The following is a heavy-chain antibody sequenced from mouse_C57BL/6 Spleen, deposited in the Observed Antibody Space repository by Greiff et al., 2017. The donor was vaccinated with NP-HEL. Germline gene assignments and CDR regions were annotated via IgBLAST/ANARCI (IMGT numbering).Heavy chain of an antibody. D-gene: IGHD1-1*01. CDR1: GYTFTDYE. Sequence: LQEPGAELVRPGASVTLSCKASGYTFTDYEMHWVKQTPVHGLEWIGAIDPETGGSAYNQKFKGKAILTADKSSSTAYMELRSLTSEDSAVYYCTRVHYYGSSPYYYAMDYWGQGTSVTVSS. CDR2: IDPETGGS. V-gene: IGHV1-15*01. J-gene: IGHJ4*01. CDR3: TRVHYYGSSPYYYAMDY.